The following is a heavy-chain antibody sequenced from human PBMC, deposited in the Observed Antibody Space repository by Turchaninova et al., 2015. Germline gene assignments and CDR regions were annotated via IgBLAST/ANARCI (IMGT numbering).Heavy chain of an antibody. J-gene: IGHJ4*02. D-gene: IGHD6-19*01. CDR3: AREYSSGSYAHHFDY. CDR2: ISFDGHNK. CDR1: GFTFSSYR. Sequence: GGGVVQPGRSLRLSCAASGFTFSSYRLHWVRQAPGKGLEWVAVISFDGHNKYYVDSVKGRFTISRDNSKNTLYLQMNSLRAEDTAVYYCAREYSSGSYAHHFDYWGQGTLVTVSS. V-gene: IGHV3-30-3*01.